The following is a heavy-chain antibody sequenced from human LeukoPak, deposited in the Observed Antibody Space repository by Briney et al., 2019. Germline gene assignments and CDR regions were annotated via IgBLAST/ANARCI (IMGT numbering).Heavy chain of an antibody. Sequence: ASVXXXCXVXGYTLTELSXHWVRQAPGKGVEGMGGFYXEDGETIYAQKFQGRVTMTEDTSTDTAYMEVSSLRSEDTAVYYCATELRSPECELPYLGSFDIWGQETMVTVSS. J-gene: IGHJ3*02. CDR3: ATELRSPECELPYLGSFDI. D-gene: IGHD1-26*01. CDR2: FYXEDGET. V-gene: IGHV1-24*01. CDR1: GYTLTELS.